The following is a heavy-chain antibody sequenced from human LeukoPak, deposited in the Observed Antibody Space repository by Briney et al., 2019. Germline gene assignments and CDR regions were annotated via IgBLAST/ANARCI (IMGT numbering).Heavy chain of an antibody. CDR2: ISSSSSYI. CDR1: GFTFSSYS. J-gene: IGHJ6*02. Sequence: GGSLRLSCAASGFTFSSYSMNWVRQAPGKGLEWVSSISSSSSYIYYADSVKGRFTISRDNAKNSLYLQMNSLRAGDTAVYYCARRPLGDFWSGYYANYYYYGMDVWGQGTTVTVSS. V-gene: IGHV3-21*01. D-gene: IGHD3-3*01. CDR3: ARRPLGDFWSGYYANYYYYGMDV.